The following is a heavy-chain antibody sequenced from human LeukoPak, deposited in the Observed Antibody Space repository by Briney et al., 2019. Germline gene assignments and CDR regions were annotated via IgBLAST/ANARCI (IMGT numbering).Heavy chain of an antibody. CDR1: GFTFSSYG. J-gene: IGHJ4*02. CDR2: IWYDGSNK. Sequence: GGPLRLSCAASGFTFSSYGMHWVRQAPGKGLEWVAVIWYDGSNKYYADSVKGRFTISRDNSKNTLYLQMNSLRAEDTAVYYCASGVADYGDYVWYYFDYWGQGTLVTVSS. D-gene: IGHD4-17*01. V-gene: IGHV3-33*01. CDR3: ASGVADYGDYVWYYFDY.